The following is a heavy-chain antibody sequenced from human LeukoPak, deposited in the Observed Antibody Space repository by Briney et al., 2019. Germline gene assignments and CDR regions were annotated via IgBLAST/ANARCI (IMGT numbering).Heavy chain of an antibody. J-gene: IGHJ4*02. Sequence: GGSLRLSCAASGFTFSSYWMHWVRQAPGKGLVWVSRINSDGSSTTYADSVKGRFTISRDNAKNTPYLQMNSLRAEDTAVYYCARGGKYYGSGSYDNPNYFDYWGQGTLVTVSS. CDR2: INSDGSST. D-gene: IGHD3-10*01. CDR1: GFTFSSYW. V-gene: IGHV3-74*01. CDR3: ARGGKYYGSGSYDNPNYFDY.